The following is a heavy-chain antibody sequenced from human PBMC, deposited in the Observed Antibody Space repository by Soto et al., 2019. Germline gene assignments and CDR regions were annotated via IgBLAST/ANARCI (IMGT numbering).Heavy chain of an antibody. CDR3: AKPSLGYSGYDAPSDY. CDR1: GFTFSSYA. D-gene: IGHD5-12*01. CDR2: ISGSGGST. Sequence: GGSLRLSCAASGFTFSSYAMSWVRQAPGKGLEWVSAISGSGGSTYYAESVKGRFTISRDNSKNTLYLQMNSLRAEDTAVYYCAKPSLGYSGYDAPSDYWGQGTLVTVSS. V-gene: IGHV3-23*01. J-gene: IGHJ4*02.